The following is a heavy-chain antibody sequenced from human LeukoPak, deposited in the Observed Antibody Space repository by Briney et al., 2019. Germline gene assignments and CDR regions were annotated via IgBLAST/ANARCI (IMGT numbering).Heavy chain of an antibody. CDR1: GGSISSSSYY. Sequence: SETLSLTCTVSGGSISSSSYYWGWIRQPPGKGLEWIGSIYYSGSTYYNPSLKSRVTISVDTSKNQFSLKLSSVTAADTAAYYCARAIFPYCGGDCFGNWFDPWGQGTLVTVSS. J-gene: IGHJ5*02. V-gene: IGHV4-39*01. CDR3: ARAIFPYCGGDCFGNWFDP. CDR2: IYYSGST. D-gene: IGHD2-21*02.